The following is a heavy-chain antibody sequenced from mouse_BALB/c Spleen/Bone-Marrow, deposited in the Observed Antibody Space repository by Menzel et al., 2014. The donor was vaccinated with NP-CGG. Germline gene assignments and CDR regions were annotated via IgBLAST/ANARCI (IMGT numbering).Heavy chain of an antibody. J-gene: IGHJ3*01. V-gene: IGHV1-9*01. Sequence: QVQLKQSGAELMKPGASVKISCKATGYTFSSYWIEWVKQRPGHGLEWMGEILPGSGITNYNEKFKGKATFTADTSSNTAYMQLGSLTSEDSAVYYCARSPYWGQGTLVTVSA. CDR2: ILPGSGIT. CDR3: ARSPY. CDR1: GYTFSSYW.